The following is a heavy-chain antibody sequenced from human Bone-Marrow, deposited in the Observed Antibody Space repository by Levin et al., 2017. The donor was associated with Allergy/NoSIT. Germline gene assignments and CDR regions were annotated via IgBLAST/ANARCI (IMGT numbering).Heavy chain of an antibody. CDR3: AKVSNSYCSSTNCYGF. J-gene: IGHJ4*02. V-gene: IGHV3-23*01. Sequence: GGSLRLSCSASGFIFSTYAMTWVRQAPGKGLEWVSSISDSGGVTYYGDSVKGRFTISRDNSKNTLYLQMNSLRAEDTAVYYCAKVSNSYCSSTNCYGFWGQGTLVTVSS. D-gene: IGHD2-2*01. CDR2: ISDSGGVT. CDR1: GFIFSTYA.